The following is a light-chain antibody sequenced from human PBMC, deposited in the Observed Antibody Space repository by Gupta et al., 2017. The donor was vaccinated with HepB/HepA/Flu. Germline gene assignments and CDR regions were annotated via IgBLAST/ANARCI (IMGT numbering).Light chain of an antibody. CDR3: AASDDSLNGVV. CDR2: TNN. V-gene: IGLV1-44*01. J-gene: IGLJ2*01. Sequence: QSVLPQPPSASGTPGPRVTISCSGSSSNIGSNTVNWYQHLPGPAPKLLIYTNNQRASAVPDRVSGSKTGTSAALASSGLQSEGEADYYCAASDDSLNGVVFGGGTKLTVL. CDR1: SSNIGSNT.